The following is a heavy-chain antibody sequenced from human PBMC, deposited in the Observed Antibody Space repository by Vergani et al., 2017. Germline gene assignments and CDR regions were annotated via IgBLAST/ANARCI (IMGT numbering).Heavy chain of an antibody. CDR2: IYYSGST. D-gene: IGHD3-10*01. V-gene: IGHV4-59*01. CDR3: AREXGRNYYGSENWFDP. J-gene: IGHJ5*02. Sequence: QVQLQESGPGLVKPSETLPLTCTVSGGSISSYYWSWIRQPPGKGLEWIGYIYYSGSTNYNPSLKSRVTISVDTSKNQFSLKLSSVTAADTAVYYCAREXGRNYYGSENWFDPWGQGTLVTVSS. CDR1: GGSISSYY.